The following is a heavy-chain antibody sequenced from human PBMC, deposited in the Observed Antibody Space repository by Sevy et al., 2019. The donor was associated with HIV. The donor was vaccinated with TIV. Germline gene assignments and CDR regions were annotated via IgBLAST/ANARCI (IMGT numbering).Heavy chain of an antibody. V-gene: IGHV3-23*01. D-gene: IGHD3-22*01. J-gene: IGHJ3*02. CDR1: GFTFNNYA. CDR2: IYGSGGVSATSASGAVR. CDR3: AGGRYDSSGSFDAFDI. Sequence: GGSLRLSCAVSGFTFNNYAMSWVRQAPGKGLDWVSTIYGSGGVSATSASGAVRYYADSVNGRFPISRDNSKNTLHLQMTGLKTGDTAIYYCAGGRYDSSGSFDAFDIWGQGTMVTVSS.